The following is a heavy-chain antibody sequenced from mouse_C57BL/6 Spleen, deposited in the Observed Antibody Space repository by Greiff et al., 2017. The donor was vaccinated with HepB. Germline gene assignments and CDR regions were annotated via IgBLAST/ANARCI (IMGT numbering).Heavy chain of an antibody. V-gene: IGHV1-7*01. CDR1: GYTFTSYW. CDR2: INPSSGYT. J-gene: IGHJ3*01. CDR3: ARYGLGGAWFAY. D-gene: IGHD3-1*01. Sequence: QVQLQQPGAELVKPGASVKMSCKASGYTFTSYWMHWVKQRPGQGLEWIGYINPSSGYTKYNQKFKDKATLTADKSSSTAYMQLSSLTYEDAAVYYCARYGLGGAWFAYWGQGTLVTVSA.